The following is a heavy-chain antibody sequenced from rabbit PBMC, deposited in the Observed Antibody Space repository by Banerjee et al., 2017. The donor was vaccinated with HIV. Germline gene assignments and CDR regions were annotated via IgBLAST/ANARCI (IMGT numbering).Heavy chain of an antibody. J-gene: IGHJ6*01. D-gene: IGHD7-1*01. V-gene: IGHV1S40*01. CDR3: ARDITGHPSVGYGMDL. CDR2: IYAGSSGST. CDR1: GFSFSGSYY. Sequence: QSLEESGGDLVKPGASLTLTCTASGFSFSGSYYMCWVRQAPGKGLEWIACIYAGSSGSTYYASWAKGRFTISKTSSTTVTLQMTSLTAADTATYFCARDITGHPSVGYGMDLWGPGTLVTVS.